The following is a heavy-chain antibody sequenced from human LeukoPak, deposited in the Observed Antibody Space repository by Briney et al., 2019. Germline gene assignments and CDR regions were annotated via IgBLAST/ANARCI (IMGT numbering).Heavy chain of an antibody. V-gene: IGHV4-39*01. J-gene: IGHJ5*02. CDR3: ASTEISGGSSNRVDP. CDR1: GGSISSSSYY. CDR2: IYYSGST. D-gene: IGHD2-15*01. Sequence: SETLSLTCTVSGGSISSSSYYWGWIRQPPGKGLEWIGSIYYSGSTYYNPSLKSRVTISVDTSKNQFSLKLSSVTAADTAVYYCASTEISGGSSNRVDPWGQGTLVTVSS.